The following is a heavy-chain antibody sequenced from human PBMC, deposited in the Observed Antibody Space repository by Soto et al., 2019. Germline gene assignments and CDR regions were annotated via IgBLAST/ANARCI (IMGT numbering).Heavy chain of an antibody. Sequence: QVQLQQWGAGLLKPSETLSLTCTVSGASFSVSDYHWSWIRQPPGKGLEWVGEISHSGSTNYSPSLKSRVSISVDTSKNQVSLKLSSVTAADAAVYYCARGRRAAVLETRIFRVLFDFWGHGTMVIVSS. J-gene: IGHJ4*01. CDR3: ARGRRAAVLETRIFRVLFDF. D-gene: IGHD6-13*01. CDR1: GASFSVSDYH. V-gene: IGHV4-34*01. CDR2: ISHSGST.